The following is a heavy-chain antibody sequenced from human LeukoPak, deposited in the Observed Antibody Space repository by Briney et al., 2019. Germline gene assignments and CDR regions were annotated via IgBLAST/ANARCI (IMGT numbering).Heavy chain of an antibody. J-gene: IGHJ4*02. CDR2: IWYDGSNK. CDR1: GFTFSSYG. V-gene: IGHV3-33*01. D-gene: IGHD7-27*01. CDR3: ARAELTGDGVDY. Sequence: PGGSLRLSCAASGFTFSSYGMHWVRQAPGKGLERVAVIWYDGSNKYYADSVKGRFTISRDNSKNTLYLLMNSLRAEETAVYYCARAELTGDGVDYWGQGTLVTVSS.